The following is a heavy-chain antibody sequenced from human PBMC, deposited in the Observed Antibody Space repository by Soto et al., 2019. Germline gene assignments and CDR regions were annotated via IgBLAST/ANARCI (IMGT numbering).Heavy chain of an antibody. CDR1: GYTFTSYG. V-gene: IGHV1-18*01. D-gene: IGHD3-10*01. CDR3: ARDTEYEDYYGSGSYYKGDHYYYGMDV. CDR2: ISAYNGNT. J-gene: IGHJ6*02. Sequence: ASVKVSCKASGYTFTSYGISWVRQAPGQGLEWMGWISAYNGNTNYAQKLQGRVTMTTDTSTSTAYMELRSLRSDDTAVYYCARDTEYEDYYGSGSYYKGDHYYYGMDVWGQGTTVTVSS.